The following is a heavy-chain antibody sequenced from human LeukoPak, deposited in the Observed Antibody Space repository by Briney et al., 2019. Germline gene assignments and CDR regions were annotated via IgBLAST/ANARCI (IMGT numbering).Heavy chain of an antibody. D-gene: IGHD4-17*01. V-gene: IGHV3-23*01. CDR2: ITNSGGRT. CDR1: EFTFSTYA. Sequence: PGGSLRLSCAASEFTFSTYAMSWVRQAPGKGLEWVSTITNSGGRTYYADSVKGRFTISRDNSKNTLYLQMISLRAEDTAVYYCAKEPVTITAHWGQGTLVTVSS. CDR3: AKEPVTITAH. J-gene: IGHJ1*01.